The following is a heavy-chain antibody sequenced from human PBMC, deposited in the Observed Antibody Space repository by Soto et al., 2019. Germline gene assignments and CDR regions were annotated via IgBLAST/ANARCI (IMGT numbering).Heavy chain of an antibody. CDR2: ISGSGGST. Sequence: GGSLRLSCAASGFTFSSYVMSWVRQAPGKGLEWVSAISGSGGSTYYADSVKGRFTISRDNSKNTLYLQMNSLRAEDTAVYYCAKGQHYDILTGYGFDYWGQGTLVTVSS. J-gene: IGHJ4*02. CDR3: AKGQHYDILTGYGFDY. CDR1: GFTFSSYV. D-gene: IGHD3-9*01. V-gene: IGHV3-23*01.